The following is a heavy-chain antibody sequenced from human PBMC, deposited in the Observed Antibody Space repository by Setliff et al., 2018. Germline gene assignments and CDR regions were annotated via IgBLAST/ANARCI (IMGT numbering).Heavy chain of an antibody. V-gene: IGHV4-59*01. CDR2: IYYGGST. CDR3: ARAGYSSSWIDY. CDR1: GGSISDYY. D-gene: IGHD6-13*01. J-gene: IGHJ4*02. Sequence: PSETLSLTCTVSGGSISDYYWSWIRQAPGKGLEWIGYIYYGGSTNYNPSLNSRVAISVDTSENQFSLRLNSVTAADTAVYYCARAGYSSSWIDYWGQGTLVTVS.